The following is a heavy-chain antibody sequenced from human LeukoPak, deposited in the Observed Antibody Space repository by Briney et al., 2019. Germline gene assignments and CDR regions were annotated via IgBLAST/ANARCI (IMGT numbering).Heavy chain of an antibody. V-gene: IGHV3-21*01. CDR2: ISSSSSYI. CDR3: ARGPSGYCSGGSCYGDY. Sequence: GGSLRLSCAASGFTFSSYSMNWVRQAPGKGLEWVSSISSSSSYIYYAGSVKGRFTISRDNAKNSLYLQMNSLRAEDTAVYYCARGPSGYCSGGSCYGDYWGQGTLVTVSS. D-gene: IGHD2-15*01. J-gene: IGHJ4*02. CDR1: GFTFSSYS.